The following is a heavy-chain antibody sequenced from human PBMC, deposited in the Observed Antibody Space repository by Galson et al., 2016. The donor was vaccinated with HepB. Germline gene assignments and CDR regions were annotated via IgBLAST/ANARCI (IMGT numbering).Heavy chain of an antibody. Sequence: SLRLSCAASGFTVITYSMHWVRQAPGKGLEWVAVISYDGSHKYYADSVKGRFNVSRDNSKNTVYLQLNSLRAEDTAISYCAGDTVTRETFDFWGQGTLVTVSS. CDR2: ISYDGSHK. CDR1: GFTVITYS. CDR3: AGDTVTRETFDF. J-gene: IGHJ4*02. D-gene: IGHD4-11*01. V-gene: IGHV3-30*04.